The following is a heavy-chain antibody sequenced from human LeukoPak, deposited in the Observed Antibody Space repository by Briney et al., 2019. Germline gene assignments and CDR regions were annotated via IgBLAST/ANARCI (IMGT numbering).Heavy chain of an antibody. J-gene: IGHJ6*02. CDR2: LNPNSGGT. CDR3: ARATGGPPGYYGMDV. V-gene: IGHV1-2*04. Sequence: ASVKVSCKASGYTFTGYYMHWVRQAPGQGLEWMGCLNPNSGGTNYAQKFQGWVTMTRDTSISTAYMELSRLRSDDTAVYYCARATGGPPGYYGMDVWGQGTTVTVSS. CDR1: GYTFTGYY. D-gene: IGHD7-27*01.